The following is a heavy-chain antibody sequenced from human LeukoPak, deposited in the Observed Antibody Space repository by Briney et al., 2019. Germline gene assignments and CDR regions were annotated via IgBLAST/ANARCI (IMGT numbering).Heavy chain of an antibody. J-gene: IGHJ4*02. CDR2: IYYSGST. D-gene: IGHD3-22*01. CDR3: ARTGYDSSGYRDY. V-gene: IGHV4-61*01. Sequence: SETLSLTCTVSGGSVSSGSYYWSWIRQPPGKGLEWIWYIYYSGSTNYNPSLKSRVTISVDTSKNQFSLKLSSVTAADTAVYYCARTGYDSSGYRDYWGQGTLVTVSS. CDR1: GGSVSSGSYY.